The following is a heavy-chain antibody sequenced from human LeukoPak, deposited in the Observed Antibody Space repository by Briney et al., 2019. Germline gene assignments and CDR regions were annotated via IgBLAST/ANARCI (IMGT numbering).Heavy chain of an antibody. V-gene: IGHV3-53*01. CDR1: GLTVSNNY. Sequence: PGGSLRLSCAASGLTVSNNYMKWVRQAPGKGLEWVSLIYSGGSTYYADSVKGRFTISRDNPKNTVYLQMNNLRAEDTAVYYCARDRHCSGGSCSGLCGHGTLVTVSS. CDR2: IYSGGST. J-gene: IGHJ4*01. D-gene: IGHD2-15*01. CDR3: ARDRHCSGGSCSGL.